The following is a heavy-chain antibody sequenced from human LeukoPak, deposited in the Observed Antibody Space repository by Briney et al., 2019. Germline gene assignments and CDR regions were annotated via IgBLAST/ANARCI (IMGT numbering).Heavy chain of an antibody. CDR3: AKGEWTFDY. Sequence: PGGSLRLSCAASGFSFSTYAMSWVRQVPGKGLQWVSGISRSGGSTYYADSVKGRFTISRDNSKNTLYLQMNSLRVEDTAVYFCAKGEWTFDYWGQGTLVTVSS. J-gene: IGHJ4*02. CDR1: GFSFSTYA. CDR2: ISRSGGST. V-gene: IGHV3-23*01. D-gene: IGHD2-8*01.